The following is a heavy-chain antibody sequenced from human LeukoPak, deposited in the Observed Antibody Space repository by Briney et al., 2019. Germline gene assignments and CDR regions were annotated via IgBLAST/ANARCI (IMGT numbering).Heavy chain of an antibody. D-gene: IGHD6-19*01. CDR2: IYTGGNT. CDR3: ARPPASGRHWYFDL. V-gene: IGHV3-66*04. J-gene: IGHJ2*01. CDR1: GFTVSSNY. Sequence: GGSLRLSCAASGFTVSSNYMNWVRQAPGKGLERISIIYTGGNTYYADSVKGRFTISRDNSKNTVYLQMNSLRADDTAVYYCARPPASGRHWYFDLWGRGTLVTVSS.